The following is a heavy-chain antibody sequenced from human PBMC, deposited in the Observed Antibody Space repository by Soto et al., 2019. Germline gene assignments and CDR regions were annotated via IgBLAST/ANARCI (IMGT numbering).Heavy chain of an antibody. V-gene: IGHV1-69*06. CDR1: GGTFSSYA. J-gene: IGHJ3*02. D-gene: IGHD3-22*01. Sequence: ASVKVSCKASGGTFSSYAISWVRQAPGQGLEWMGGIIPIFGTANYAQKFQGRVTITADKSTSTAYMELSSLRSEDTAVYYCASGLYDSSGFIRDAFDIWGKGTMVTVSS. CDR3: ASGLYDSSGFIRDAFDI. CDR2: IIPIFGTA.